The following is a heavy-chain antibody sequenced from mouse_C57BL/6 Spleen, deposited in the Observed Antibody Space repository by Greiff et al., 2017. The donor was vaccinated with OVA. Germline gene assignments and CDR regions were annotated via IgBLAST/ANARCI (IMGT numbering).Heavy chain of an antibody. CDR1: GYTFTSYG. V-gene: IGHV1-81*01. J-gene: IGHJ4*01. D-gene: IGHD1-1*01. CDR2: IYPKSGNT. CDR3: ARSGTTVVATDYAMYY. Sequence: QVQLQQSGAELVRPGASVKLSCKASGYTFTSYGISWVKQRTGQGLEWIGEIYPKSGNTYYNEKFKGKATLTADKSSSTAYMELRSLTSEDSAVYFVARSGTTVVATDYAMYYWGQGTSVTVAS.